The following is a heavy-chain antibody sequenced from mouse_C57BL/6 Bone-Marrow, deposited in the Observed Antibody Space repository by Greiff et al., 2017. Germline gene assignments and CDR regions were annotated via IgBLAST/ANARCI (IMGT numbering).Heavy chain of an antibody. CDR3: ARHYYIWYFDV. CDR2: ISSGGSYT. V-gene: IGHV5-6*01. D-gene: IGHD2-12*01. CDR1: GFTFSSYG. Sequence: EVQRVESGGDLVKPGGSLKLSCAASGFTFSSYGMSWVRQTPDKRLEWVATISSGGSYTYYPDSVKGRFTISRDNAKITLYLQMSSLESEDTAMDYCARHYYIWYFDVWGTGTTVTVAS. J-gene: IGHJ1*03.